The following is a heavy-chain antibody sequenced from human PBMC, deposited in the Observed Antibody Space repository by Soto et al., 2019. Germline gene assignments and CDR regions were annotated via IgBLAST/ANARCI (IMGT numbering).Heavy chain of an antibody. CDR1: GFTFSSYA. Sequence: GGSLRLSCAASGFTFSSYAMSWIRQAPGKGLEWVSGINSDGSSTSYADSVKGRFTISRDNAKNTLYLQMNSLRAEDTAVCYCARAPMHRPDYWGQGTLVTVSS. CDR2: INSDGSST. V-gene: IGHV3-74*01. J-gene: IGHJ4*02. D-gene: IGHD2-2*01. CDR3: ARAPMHRPDY.